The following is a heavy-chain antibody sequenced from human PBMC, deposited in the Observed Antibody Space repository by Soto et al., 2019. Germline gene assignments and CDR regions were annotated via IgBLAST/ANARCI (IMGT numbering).Heavy chain of an antibody. V-gene: IGHV4-4*02. J-gene: IGHJ4*02. CDR2: IYHSGST. Sequence: QVQLQESGPGLVKPSGTLSLTCAVSGGSISSSNWWSWVRQPPGKGLEWIGEIYHSGSTNYNPSLKSRVTITVDKSKNQFSMKLSAVTASDTAVYDCARVRSVGIEVAGAKFFGSWGQGTLVIVSS. D-gene: IGHD6-19*01. CDR1: GGSISSSNW. CDR3: ARVRSVGIEVAGAKFFGS.